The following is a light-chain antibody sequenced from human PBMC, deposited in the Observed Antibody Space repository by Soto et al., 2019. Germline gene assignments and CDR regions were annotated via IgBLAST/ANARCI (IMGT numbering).Light chain of an antibody. CDR3: QQRSNWPVT. Sequence: EIVLTQSPATLSLSPGERATLSCRASQSVSSYLTWYQQKPGQAPRLLIYDAYKRATGIPARFSGSGSGADFTLTISSREPEDFAVYFCQQRSNWPVTFGRGTKVEMK. CDR2: DAY. V-gene: IGKV3-11*01. J-gene: IGKJ4*01. CDR1: QSVSSY.